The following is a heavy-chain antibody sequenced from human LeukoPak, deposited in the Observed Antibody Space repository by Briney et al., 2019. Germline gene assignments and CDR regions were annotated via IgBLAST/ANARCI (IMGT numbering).Heavy chain of an antibody. CDR1: GYTFTDYY. Sequence: ASVKLSCTASGYTFTDYYIHWVRQAPGQGLEWMAWINPNSGGTSFAQTFRDRVTVTRDTAISTPYMELNRLTSDDTAVYYCATLCLNRGGSTTDFDYWGQGTLVTVSS. V-gene: IGHV1-2*02. D-gene: IGHD2/OR15-2a*01. CDR3: ATLCLNRGGSTTDFDY. J-gene: IGHJ4*02. CDR2: INPNSGGT.